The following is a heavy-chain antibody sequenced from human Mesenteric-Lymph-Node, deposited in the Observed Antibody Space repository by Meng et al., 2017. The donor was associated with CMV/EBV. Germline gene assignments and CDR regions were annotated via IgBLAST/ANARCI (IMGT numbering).Heavy chain of an antibody. CDR2: IFSSGTT. J-gene: IGHJ4*02. CDR3: ATGGAYSRPPFDY. CDR1: GFIVRNNY. V-gene: IGHV3-53*01. Sequence: GESLKISCAASGFIVRNNYMSWVRQAPGKGLEWVSVIFSSGTTDYAASVKGRFTISRDNSQHTLYLQMYSLTVDDTAVYYCATGGAYSRPPFDYWGQGTLVTVSS. D-gene: IGHD6-13*01.